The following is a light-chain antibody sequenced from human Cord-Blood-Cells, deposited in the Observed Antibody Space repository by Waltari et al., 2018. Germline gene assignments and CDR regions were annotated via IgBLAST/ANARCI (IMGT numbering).Light chain of an antibody. Sequence: EIVLTQSPGTLSLSPGERATLPCRASQSVSSSYLACDQQKPGQAPRLLIYGAASRATGSPDRVSGSGSGTDFTLTISRLEPEDFAGYYCQQYGSSPTFGQGTKVEIK. CDR2: GAA. CDR3: QQYGSSPT. J-gene: IGKJ1*01. V-gene: IGKV3-20*01. CDR1: QSVSSSY.